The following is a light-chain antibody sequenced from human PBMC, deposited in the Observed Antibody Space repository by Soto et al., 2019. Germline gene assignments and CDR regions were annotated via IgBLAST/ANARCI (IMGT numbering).Light chain of an antibody. J-gene: IGLJ3*02. V-gene: IGLV2-8*01. CDR3: SSYAGTNNWV. CDR1: SSDVGGDNY. Sequence: QSALTRPPSASGSPGKSVTMSCSGTSSDVGGDNYVSWYQQHPGKAPKLMIFEVNKRPSGVPDRFSASKSGNTASLTVSGLQAEDEADYYCSSYAGTNNWVFGGGTKLTVL. CDR2: EVN.